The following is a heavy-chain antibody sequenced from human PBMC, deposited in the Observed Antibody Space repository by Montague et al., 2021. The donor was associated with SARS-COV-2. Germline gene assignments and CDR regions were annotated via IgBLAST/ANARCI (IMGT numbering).Heavy chain of an antibody. CDR1: GGSISSSSYY. Sequence: SETLSLTCTISGGSISSSSYYWGWIRQPPRKGLEWIGSIYYTGGPYYNPSLKSRVTISVDTSKNQFSLNLSSVTAADTAVYYCARRARWNIVVVVGDRHAFDIWGQGTMVTVSS. J-gene: IGHJ3*02. V-gene: IGHV4-39*01. CDR3: ARRARWNIVVVVGDRHAFDI. D-gene: IGHD2-15*01. CDR2: IYYTGGP.